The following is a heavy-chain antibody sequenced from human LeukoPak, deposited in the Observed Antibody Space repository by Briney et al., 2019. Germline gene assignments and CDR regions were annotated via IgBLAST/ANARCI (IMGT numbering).Heavy chain of an antibody. CDR3: ARGVAASDD. D-gene: IGHD2-15*01. Sequence: GGSLRLSCAASGFTFSSYAMSWVRQAPGKGLEWVSAISGSSDSTYYVDSVKGRFTISRDNPKNTLYLQMNSLRAEDTAVYYCARGVAASDDWGQGTLVTVSS. CDR1: GFTFSSYA. J-gene: IGHJ4*02. CDR2: ISGSSDST. V-gene: IGHV3-23*01.